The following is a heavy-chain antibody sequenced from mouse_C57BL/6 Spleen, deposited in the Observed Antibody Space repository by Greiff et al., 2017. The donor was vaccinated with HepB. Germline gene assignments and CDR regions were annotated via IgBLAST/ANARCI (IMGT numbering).Heavy chain of an antibody. Sequence: EVMLVESGEGLVKPGGSLKLSCAASGFTFSSYAMSWVRQTPEKRLEWVAYISSGGDYIYYADTVKGRFTISRDNARNTLYLQMSSLKSEDTAMYYCTREGDYYGSSDYWGQGTTLTVSS. CDR2: ISSGGDYI. D-gene: IGHD1-1*01. J-gene: IGHJ2*01. CDR3: TREGDYYGSSDY. V-gene: IGHV5-9-1*02. CDR1: GFTFSSYA.